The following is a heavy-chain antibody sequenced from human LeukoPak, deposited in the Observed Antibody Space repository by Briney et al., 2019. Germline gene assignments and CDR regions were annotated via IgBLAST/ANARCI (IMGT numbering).Heavy chain of an antibody. CDR1: GFTFSSYE. Sequence: GGSLRLSCAASGFTFSSYEMNWVRQAPGKWLEWVSYISSSGSTIYYADSVKGRFTISRDNAKNSLYLQMNSLRAEDTAVYYCAELGITMIGGVWGKGTTVSISS. J-gene: IGHJ6*04. D-gene: IGHD3-10*02. CDR3: AELGITMIGGV. V-gene: IGHV3-48*03. CDR2: ISSSGSTI.